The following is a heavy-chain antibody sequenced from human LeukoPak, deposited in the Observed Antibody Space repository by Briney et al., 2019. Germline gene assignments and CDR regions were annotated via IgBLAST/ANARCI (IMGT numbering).Heavy chain of an antibody. J-gene: IGHJ5*02. D-gene: IGHD3-10*01. Sequence: SETLSLTCAVYGGSFSGYYWSWIRQPPGKGLEWIGEINHSGSTNYNPSLKSRVTISVDTSKNQFSLKLSSVTAADTAVYYCARGDYGSGSYYLAWGQGTLVTVSS. CDR2: INHSGST. V-gene: IGHV4-34*01. CDR3: ARGDYGSGSYYLA. CDR1: GGSFSGYY.